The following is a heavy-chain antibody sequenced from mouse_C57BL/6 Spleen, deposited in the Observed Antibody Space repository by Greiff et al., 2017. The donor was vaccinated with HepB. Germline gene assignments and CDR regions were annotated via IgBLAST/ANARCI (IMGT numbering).Heavy chain of an antibody. D-gene: IGHD4-1*01. V-gene: IGHV5-17*01. J-gene: IGHJ2*01. CDR1: GFTFSDYG. Sequence: EVHLVESGGGLVKPGGSLKLSCAASGFTFSDYGMHWVRQAPEKGLEWVAYISSGSSTIYYADTVKGRFTISRDNAKNTLFLQMTSLRSEDTAMYYCARTGTGDFDYWGQGTTLTVSS. CDR2: ISSGSSTI. CDR3: ARTGTGDFDY.